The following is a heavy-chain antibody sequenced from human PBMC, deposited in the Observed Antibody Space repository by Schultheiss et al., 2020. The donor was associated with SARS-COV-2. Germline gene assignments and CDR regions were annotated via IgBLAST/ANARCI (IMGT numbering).Heavy chain of an antibody. CDR3: AHVPGIAVAGTLRSSFDI. CDR1: GGSISSYY. CDR2: IDWDDDK. J-gene: IGHJ3*02. V-gene: IGHV2-70*12. Sequence: TLSLTCTVSGGSISSYYWSWIRQPPGKALEWLARIDWDDDKYYSTSLKTRLTISKDTSKNQVVLTMTNMDPVDTATYYCAHVPGIAVAGTLRSSFDIWGQGTMVTVSS. D-gene: IGHD6-19*01.